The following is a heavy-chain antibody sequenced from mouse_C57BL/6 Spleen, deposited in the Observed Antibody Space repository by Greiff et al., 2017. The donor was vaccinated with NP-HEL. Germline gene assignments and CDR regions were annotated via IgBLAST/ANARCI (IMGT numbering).Heavy chain of an antibody. V-gene: IGHV1-82*01. CDR2: IYPGDGDT. J-gene: IGHJ2*01. D-gene: IGHD1-1*01. Sequence: VQGVESGPELVKPGASVKISCKASGYAFSSSWMNWVKQRPGKGLEWIGRIYPGDGDTNYNGKFKGKATLTADKSSSTAYMQLSSLTSEDSAVYLCASYGSSYGDYWGQGTTLTVSS. CDR1: GYAFSSSW. CDR3: ASYGSSYGDY.